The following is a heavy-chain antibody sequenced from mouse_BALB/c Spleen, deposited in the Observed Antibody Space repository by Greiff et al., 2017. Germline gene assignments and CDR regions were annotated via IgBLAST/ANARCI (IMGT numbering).Heavy chain of an antibody. D-gene: IGHD2-1*01. CDR1: GFTFSSFG. J-gene: IGHJ4*01. Sequence: EVKVVESGGGLVQPGGSRKLSCAASGFTFSSFGMHWVRQAPEKGLEWVAYISSGSSTIYYADTVKGRFTISRDNPKNTLFLQMTSLRSEDTAMYYCARGGNYLNWDGAMDYWGQGTSVTVSS. V-gene: IGHV5-17*02. CDR2: ISSGSSTI. CDR3: ARGGNYLNWDGAMDY.